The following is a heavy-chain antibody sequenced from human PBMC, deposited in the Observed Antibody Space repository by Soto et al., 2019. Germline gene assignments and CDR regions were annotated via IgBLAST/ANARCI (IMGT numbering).Heavy chain of an antibody. CDR1: GFTFSSYS. J-gene: IGHJ6*02. CDR2: ISSSSSTI. V-gene: IGHV3-48*04. D-gene: IGHD3-10*01. Sequence: GGSLRLSCAASGFTFSSYSMNWVRQAPGKGLEWVSYISSSSSTIYYADSVKGRFTISRDNAKNSLYLQMNSLRAEDTAVYYCARVNRELLWFGGAYYYYYGMDVWGQGTTVTV. CDR3: ARVNRELLWFGGAYYYYYGMDV.